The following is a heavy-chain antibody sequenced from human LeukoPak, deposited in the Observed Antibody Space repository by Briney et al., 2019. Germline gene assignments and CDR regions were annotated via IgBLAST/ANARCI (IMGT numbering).Heavy chain of an antibody. D-gene: IGHD2-2*01. J-gene: IGHJ6*03. CDR3: AREAVPAYYYMDV. Sequence: GGFLRLSCAASGFTFSSYGMHWVRQAPGKGLEWVAVILSDGSKEFYTDSVKGRFTISRDNSKNTLYLQMNSLRAEDTAVYYCAREAVPAYYYMDVWGKGTTVTVSS. CDR2: ILSDGSKE. V-gene: IGHV3-33*01. CDR1: GFTFSSYG.